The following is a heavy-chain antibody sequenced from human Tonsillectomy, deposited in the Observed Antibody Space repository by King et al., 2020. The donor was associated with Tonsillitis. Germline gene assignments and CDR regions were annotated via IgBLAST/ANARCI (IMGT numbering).Heavy chain of an antibody. CDR3: ARSVSGSFDY. V-gene: IGHV4-39*01. Sequence: QLQESGPGVVKPSETLSLTCTVSGGSIGSSDHYWAWIRQPPGQGLEWIGYMYYSGTIFYNPSLKSRITISGGTSENRFSLKLSSVTAADTAVYFCARSVSGSFDYWGQGALVTVSS. D-gene: IGHD1-26*01. J-gene: IGHJ4*02. CDR1: GGSIGSSDHY. CDR2: MYYSGTI.